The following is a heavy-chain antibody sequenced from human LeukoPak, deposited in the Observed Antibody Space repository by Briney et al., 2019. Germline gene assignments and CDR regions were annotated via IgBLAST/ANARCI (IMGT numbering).Heavy chain of an antibody. V-gene: IGHV4-59*13. CDR1: VGSISSYY. CDR3: EREDTAMVTPFDY. J-gene: IGHJ4*02. D-gene: IGHD5-18*01. Sequence: SETLSLTCTVSVGSISSYYWSWIRQPPGKGLEGMGYIYYSGSTNYNPSLNSRVTIPVDKSKNQFSLKLSSVTAADTAVYYCEREDTAMVTPFDYWGQGTLVTVSS. CDR2: IYYSGST.